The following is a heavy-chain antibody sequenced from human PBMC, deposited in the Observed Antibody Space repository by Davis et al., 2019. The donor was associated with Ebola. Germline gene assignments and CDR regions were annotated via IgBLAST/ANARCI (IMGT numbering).Heavy chain of an antibody. J-gene: IGHJ4*02. CDR1: GFNFGSHD. CDR2: IDGPTTNT. CDR3: TSWVVAHFDY. Sequence: PGGSLRLSCEASGFNFGSHDMNWVRQAPGKGLEWVSTIDGPTTNTHYGESVKGRFTIFRDNSKNTLFLQMNSLRAEDTAIYYCTSWVVAHFDYWGQGTPVTVSS. D-gene: IGHD5-12*01. V-gene: IGHV3-23*01.